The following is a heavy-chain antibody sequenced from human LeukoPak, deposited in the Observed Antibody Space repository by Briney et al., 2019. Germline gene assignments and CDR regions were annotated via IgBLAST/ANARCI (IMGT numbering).Heavy chain of an antibody. D-gene: IGHD5-24*01. J-gene: IGHJ3*01. CDR2: IDRDGSGT. CDR1: GFTLSSHW. V-gene: IGHV3-74*01. CDR3: ARAGEGLQAYGFDL. Sequence: PGGSLRLSCAVSGFTLSSHWMHWVRQAPGKALVWVSRIDRDGSGTGHADSVKGRFTISRDNAKNTLYLEMNNLRTEDTAVYYCARAGEGLQAYGFDLWGQGTMVTVSS.